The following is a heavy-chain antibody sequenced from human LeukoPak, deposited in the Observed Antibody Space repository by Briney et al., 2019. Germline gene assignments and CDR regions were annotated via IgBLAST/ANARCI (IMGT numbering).Heavy chain of an antibody. V-gene: IGHV1-46*01. CDR1: GYTFTSYY. Sequence: ASVKVSCKASGYTFTSYYMHWVRQAPGQGLEWMGIINPSGGSTSYAQKFQGRVTMTRDTSTSTVYMELSSLRAEDTAVYYCAKPARFGEPPSPFDYWGQGTLVTVSS. J-gene: IGHJ4*02. D-gene: IGHD3-10*01. CDR3: AKPARFGEPPSPFDY. CDR2: INPSGGST.